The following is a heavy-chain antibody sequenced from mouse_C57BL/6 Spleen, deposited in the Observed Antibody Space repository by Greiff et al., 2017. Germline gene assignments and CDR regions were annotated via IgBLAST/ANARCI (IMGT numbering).Heavy chain of an antibody. J-gene: IGHJ2*01. CDR3: ARDYYDYDGFDY. D-gene: IGHD2-4*01. V-gene: IGHV1-52*01. CDR1: GYTFTSYW. Sequence: QVQLQQPGAELVRPGSSVKLSCKASGYTFTSYWLHWVKQRPIQGLEWIGNIDPSDSETHYNQKFKDKATLTVDKSSSTAYMQLSSLTSEDSAVYYCARDYYDYDGFDYWGQGTTLTVSS. CDR2: IDPSDSET.